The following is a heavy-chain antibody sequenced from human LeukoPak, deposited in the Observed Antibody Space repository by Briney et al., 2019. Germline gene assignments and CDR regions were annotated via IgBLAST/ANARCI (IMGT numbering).Heavy chain of an antibody. CDR2: ITGSGGYT. D-gene: IGHD3-22*01. CDR3: AKQSLYDSSGHFHY. Sequence: GGSLRLSCAASGFTFSSYSMNWVRQAPGKGLEWVSTITGSGGYTYYADSVKGRFTISRDNSKNTLFLRMNSLRAEDTAVYFCAKQSLYDSSGHFHYWGQGTLVTVSS. J-gene: IGHJ4*02. V-gene: IGHV3-23*01. CDR1: GFTFSSYS.